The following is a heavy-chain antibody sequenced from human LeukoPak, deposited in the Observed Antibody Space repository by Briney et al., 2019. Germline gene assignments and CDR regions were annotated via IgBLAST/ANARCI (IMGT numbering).Heavy chain of an antibody. Sequence: GGSLRLSCAASGFTFNTYTINWVRQAPGKGLEWVSFIYSGTIHYSDSVKGRFTISRDNSKNTLYLQMNSLRAEDTAVYYCARRAGAYSHPYDYWGQGTLVTVSS. CDR1: GFTFNTYT. CDR2: IYSGTI. D-gene: IGHD4/OR15-4a*01. J-gene: IGHJ4*02. CDR3: ARRAGAYSHPYDY. V-gene: IGHV3-53*01.